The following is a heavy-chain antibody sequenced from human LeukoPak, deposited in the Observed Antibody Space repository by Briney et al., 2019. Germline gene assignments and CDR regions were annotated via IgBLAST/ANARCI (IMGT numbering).Heavy chain of an antibody. CDR3: AKGHQLLYGGPIDY. D-gene: IGHD2-2*02. V-gene: IGHV3-23*01. CDR2: ISGSGGGT. CDR1: GFAFSSYA. J-gene: IGHJ4*02. Sequence: GGSLRLSCAASGFAFSSYAMSWVRQAPGKGLEWVSAISGSGGGTYYADSVKGRFTISRDNSKNTLYLQMNSLRAEDTAVYYCAKGHQLLYGGPIDYWGQGTLVTVSS.